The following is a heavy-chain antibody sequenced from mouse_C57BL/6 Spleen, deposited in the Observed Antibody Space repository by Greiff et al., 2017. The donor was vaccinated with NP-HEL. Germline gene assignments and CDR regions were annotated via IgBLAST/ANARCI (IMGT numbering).Heavy chain of an antibody. CDR2: ISDGGSYT. Sequence: EVKLMESGGGLVKPGGSLKLSCAASGFTFSSYAMSWVRQTPEKRLEWVATISDGGSYTYYPDNVKGRFIISRDNAKNNLYLQMSHLKSEDTAMYYCARDTTTVVGVDYFDYWGQGTTLTVSS. D-gene: IGHD1-1*01. V-gene: IGHV5-4*01. J-gene: IGHJ2*01. CDR3: ARDTTTVVGVDYFDY. CDR1: GFTFSSYA.